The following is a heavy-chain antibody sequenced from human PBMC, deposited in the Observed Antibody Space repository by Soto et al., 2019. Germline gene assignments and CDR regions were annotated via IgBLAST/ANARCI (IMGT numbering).Heavy chain of an antibody. CDR1: GYTFTSYG. Sequence: QVQLVQSGAEVKKPGASVKVSCKASGYTFTSYGICWVRQAPGQGLEWMGWISGYNGNTNYAQNLQGRVTMTTDTATSTVYMELRSLGSDDTAVNYCARRCSSTRCLALWGRGARVIGSS. CDR3: ARRCSSTRCLAL. J-gene: IGHJ2*01. CDR2: ISGYNGNT. D-gene: IGHD2-2*01. V-gene: IGHV1-18*01.